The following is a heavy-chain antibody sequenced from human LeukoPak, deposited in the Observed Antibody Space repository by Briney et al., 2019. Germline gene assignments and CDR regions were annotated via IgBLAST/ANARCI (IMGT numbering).Heavy chain of an antibody. CDR2: ISYDGSNK. CDR1: GFTFSSYA. CDR3: ARGDSSGWYRWGGPFDY. Sequence: PGRSLRLSCAASGFTFSSYAMHWVRQAPGKGLEWVAVISYDGSNKYYADSVKGRFTISRDNSKNTLYLQMNSLRAEDTAVYYCARGDSSGWYRWGGPFDYWGQGTLVTVSS. V-gene: IGHV3-30*04. J-gene: IGHJ4*02. D-gene: IGHD6-19*01.